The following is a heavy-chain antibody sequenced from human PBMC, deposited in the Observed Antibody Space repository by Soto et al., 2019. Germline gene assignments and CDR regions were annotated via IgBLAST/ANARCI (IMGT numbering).Heavy chain of an antibody. D-gene: IGHD4-17*01. J-gene: IGHJ5*02. Sequence: QVQVVESGGGVVQPGRSLRLSCAASGFTFSSYGMHWVRQAPGKGLEWVAVISYHGNDKYYADSVKRRFTISRDNFKSTLYLQMSSLRAEDTAIYFCAKDLLNNTGTTCGSWGQGTVVTVSS. CDR1: GFTFSSYG. V-gene: IGHV3-30*18. CDR3: AKDLLNNTGTTCGS. CDR2: ISYHGNDK.